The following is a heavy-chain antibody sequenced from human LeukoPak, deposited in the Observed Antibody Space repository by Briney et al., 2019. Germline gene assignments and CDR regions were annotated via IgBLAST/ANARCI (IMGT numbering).Heavy chain of an antibody. D-gene: IGHD7-27*01. V-gene: IGHV4-34*01. CDR3: ARESSWGSGY. Sequence: PGGSLRLSCAASGFPFSDYWMSWVRQPPGKGLEWIGEINHSGSTNYNPSLKSRVTISVDTSKNQFSLKLSSVTAADTAVYYCARESSWGSGYWGQGTLVTVSS. J-gene: IGHJ4*02. CDR2: INHSGST. CDR1: GFPFSDYW.